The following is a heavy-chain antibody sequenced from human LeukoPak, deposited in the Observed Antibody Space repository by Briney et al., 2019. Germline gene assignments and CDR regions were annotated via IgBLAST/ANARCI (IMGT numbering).Heavy chain of an antibody. CDR3: SRGGSYDLDY. Sequence: GGSLGLSCATSGFTFSRYWMSWVRQAPGKGLEWVANIKKDGSAKYYVDSVKGRFTISRDNAKNSLYLQMNSLRAEDTAVYYCSRGGSYDLDYWGQGTLVTVSS. D-gene: IGHD1-26*01. CDR1: GFTFSRYW. V-gene: IGHV3-7*01. CDR2: IKKDGSAK. J-gene: IGHJ4*02.